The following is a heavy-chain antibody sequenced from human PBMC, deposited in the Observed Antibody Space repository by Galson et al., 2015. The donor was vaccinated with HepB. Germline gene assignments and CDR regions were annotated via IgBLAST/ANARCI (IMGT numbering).Heavy chain of an antibody. D-gene: IGHD6-13*01. Sequence: SLRLSCAASGFTFSSYSMNWVRQAPGKGLEWVSSISSSSVYIYYADSVKGRVTISRDNANNALFLQMNNLTIDYTVLYYCARRLTSVGKGVDSGGQGTVVTGS. CDR1: GFTFSSYS. J-gene: IGHJ4*02. CDR3: ARRLTSVGKGVDS. V-gene: IGHV3-21*01. CDR2: ISSSSVYI.